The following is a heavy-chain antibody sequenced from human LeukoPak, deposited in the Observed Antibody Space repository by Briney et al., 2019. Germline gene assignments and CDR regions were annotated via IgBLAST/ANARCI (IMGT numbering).Heavy chain of an antibody. J-gene: IGHJ6*03. Sequence: GGSLRLSCAASGFTFSSYAMSWVRQAPGKGLEWVSVLSGSGTTAHYADSVKGRFTISRDNSRNAVFLEMNSLRLEDTAVYYCAKGGGDTPYYYFYMDVWGKGGTVTVSS. D-gene: IGHD2-21*02. CDR1: GFTFSSYA. V-gene: IGHV3-23*01. CDR3: AKGGGDTPYYYFYMDV. CDR2: LSGSGTTA.